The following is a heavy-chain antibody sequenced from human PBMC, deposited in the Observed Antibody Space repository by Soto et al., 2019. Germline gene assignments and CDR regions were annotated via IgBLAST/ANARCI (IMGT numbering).Heavy chain of an antibody. D-gene: IGHD1-26*01. CDR1: GGSISSGGYS. J-gene: IGHJ6*02. CDR3: ARSPRIVGATYYYYGMDV. Sequence: QLQLQESGSGLVKPSQTLSLTCAVSGGSISSGGYSWSWIRQPPGKGLEWIGYIYHSGGTYYNPSLKSRVTISVDRSKNQFSLKLSSVTAADTAVYYCARSPRIVGATYYYYGMDVWGQGTTVTVSS. CDR2: IYHSGGT. V-gene: IGHV4-30-2*01.